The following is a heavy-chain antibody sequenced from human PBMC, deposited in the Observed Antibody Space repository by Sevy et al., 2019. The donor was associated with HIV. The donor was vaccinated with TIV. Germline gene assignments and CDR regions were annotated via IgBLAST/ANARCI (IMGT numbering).Heavy chain of an antibody. CDR3: ARDKDVVAARFPGMDV. D-gene: IGHD6-6*01. Sequence: ASVKVSCKASGYTFTSYAMNWVRQAPGQGLEWMGWINTNTGNPTYAQGFTGRFVFSLDTSVSTAYLQTSSLKAEDTAVYYCARDKDVVAARFPGMDVWGQGTTVTVSS. J-gene: IGHJ6*02. CDR2: INTNTGNP. CDR1: GYTFTSYA. V-gene: IGHV7-4-1*02.